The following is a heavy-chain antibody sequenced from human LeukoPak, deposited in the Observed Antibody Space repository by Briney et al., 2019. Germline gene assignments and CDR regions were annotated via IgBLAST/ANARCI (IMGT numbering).Heavy chain of an antibody. CDR2: ISGSGGST. D-gene: IGHD3-16*01. V-gene: IGHV3-23*01. Sequence: GGSLRLSCAASGFTFSSYAMSWVRQAPGQGLEWVSAISGSGGSTYYADSVKGRFTISRDNSKNTLYLQMNSLRAEDTAVYYCANSEGGELDYWGQGTLVTVSS. CDR3: ANSEGGELDY. CDR1: GFTFSSYA. J-gene: IGHJ4*02.